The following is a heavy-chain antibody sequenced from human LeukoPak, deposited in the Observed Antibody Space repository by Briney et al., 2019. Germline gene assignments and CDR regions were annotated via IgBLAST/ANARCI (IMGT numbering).Heavy chain of an antibody. CDR2: INHSGST. CDR3: ARGTRGMTTVRYIRLYYMDV. D-gene: IGHD4-11*01. J-gene: IGHJ6*03. Sequence: SETLSLTCAVYGGSFSGYYWSWIRQPPGKGLEWIGEINHSGSTNYNPSLKSRVTISVDTSKNQFSLKLSSVTAADTAVYYCARGTRGMTTVRYIRLYYMDVWGKGTTVTVSS. CDR1: GGSFSGYY. V-gene: IGHV4-34*01.